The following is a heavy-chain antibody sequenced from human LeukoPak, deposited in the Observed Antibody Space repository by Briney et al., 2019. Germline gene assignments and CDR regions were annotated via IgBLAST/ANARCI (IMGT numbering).Heavy chain of an antibody. CDR1: GFSFTSYW. V-gene: IGHV3-30-3*01. D-gene: IGHD1-1*01. J-gene: IGHJ4*02. Sequence: GGSLRLSCTASGFSFTSYWMTWVRQAPGKGLEWVAVISYDGSNKDYADSVKGRFTISRDNSKNTLYLQMNTLRAEDTAVYYCARQATHWNFDYWGQGTLVTVSS. CDR2: ISYDGSNK. CDR3: ARQATHWNFDY.